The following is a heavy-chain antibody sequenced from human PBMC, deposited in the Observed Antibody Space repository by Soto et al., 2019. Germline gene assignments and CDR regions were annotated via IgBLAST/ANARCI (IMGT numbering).Heavy chain of an antibody. CDR1: GGSFSGYY. CDR3: ASGRVGALDY. CDR2: INHSGSI. Sequence: SETLSLTCAVYGGSFSGYYWSWIRQPPGKGLEWIGEINHSGSINYNPSLKSRVTISVDTSKNQFSLKLSSVTAADTAVYYCASGRVGALDYWGQGTLVTVSS. J-gene: IGHJ4*02. V-gene: IGHV4-34*01. D-gene: IGHD1-26*01.